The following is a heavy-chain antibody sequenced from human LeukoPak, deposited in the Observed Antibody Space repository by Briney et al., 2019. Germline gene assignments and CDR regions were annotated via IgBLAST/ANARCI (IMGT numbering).Heavy chain of an antibody. CDR3: ARDPAYYNSTSCYSCYYDMDV. D-gene: IGHD2-2*01. CDR1: GGSISRGSYY. V-gene: IGHV4-61*02. J-gene: IGHJ6*03. Sequence: SDTPSLTRTVSGGSISRGSYYCSSTRQPAGKGLEWIGCKYTRGSTHYNPSLKSRVIISVDTSKNHFSLKLRYVTAADTAVYYCARDPAYYNSTSCYSCYYDMDVWGKGTTVTISS. CDR2: KYTRGST.